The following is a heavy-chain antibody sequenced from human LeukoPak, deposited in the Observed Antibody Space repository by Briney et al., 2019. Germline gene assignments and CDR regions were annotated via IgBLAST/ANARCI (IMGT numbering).Heavy chain of an antibody. CDR1: GFTFEDYT. CDR3: VKDINYESSGSVLEY. D-gene: IGHD3-22*01. Sequence: GGSLRLSCAASGFTFEDYTMHWVRQAPGKTLEWLALINWHGSAYYADSVKGRFTISRDNNKNSLYLQMDTLRREDTAFYYCVKDINYESSGSVLEYWGLGALVTISS. J-gene: IGHJ4*02. V-gene: IGHV3-43*01. CDR2: INWHGSA.